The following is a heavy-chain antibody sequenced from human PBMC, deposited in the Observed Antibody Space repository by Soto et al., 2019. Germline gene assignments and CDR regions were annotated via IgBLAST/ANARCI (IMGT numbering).Heavy chain of an antibody. V-gene: IGHV1-69*02. CDR1: GGTFSSYT. J-gene: IGHJ6*02. CDR2: IIPILGIA. Sequence: QVQLVQSGAEVKKPGSSVKVSCKASGGTFSSYTISWVRQAPGQGLEWMGRIIPILGIANYAQKFQGRVTITADKSTSTAYMELSSLRSEDTAVFYCAGGVGATDYYGMDVWGQGTTVTVSS. CDR3: AGGVGATDYYGMDV. D-gene: IGHD1-26*01.